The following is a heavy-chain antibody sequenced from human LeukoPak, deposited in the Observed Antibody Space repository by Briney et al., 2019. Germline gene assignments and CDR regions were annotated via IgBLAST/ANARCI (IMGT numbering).Heavy chain of an antibody. Sequence: SVKVSCKASGGTFSSYTISWVRQAPGQGLEWMGRIIPILGIANYAQKFQGRVTITADKSTSTAYMELSSLRSGDTAVYYCARGPIFGVAPNWFDPWGQGTLVTVSS. V-gene: IGHV1-69*02. CDR3: ARGPIFGVAPNWFDP. D-gene: IGHD3-3*01. CDR1: GGTFSSYT. J-gene: IGHJ5*02. CDR2: IIPILGIA.